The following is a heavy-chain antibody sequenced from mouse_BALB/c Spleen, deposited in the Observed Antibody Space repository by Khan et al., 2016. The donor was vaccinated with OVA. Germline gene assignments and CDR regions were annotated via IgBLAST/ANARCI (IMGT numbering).Heavy chain of an antibody. D-gene: IGHD1-1*01. CDR3: ARRGLRWDFDY. CDR1: GYTFINYW. J-gene: IGHJ2*01. CDR2: INPSTGYT. V-gene: IGHV1-7*01. Sequence: VQLQQSGAELAKPGASVKMSCKASGYTFINYWILWVKRRPGQGLEWIGYINPSTGYTEYNQNFKDKATLTADKSSSTAYMQLSSLTSEDSAVYYCARRGLRWDFDYWGQCTTLTVSS.